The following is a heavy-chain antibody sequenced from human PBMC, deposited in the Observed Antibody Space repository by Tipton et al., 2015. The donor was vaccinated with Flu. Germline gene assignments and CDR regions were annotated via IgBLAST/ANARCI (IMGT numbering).Heavy chain of an antibody. J-gene: IGHJ4*02. CDR3: ARDPSLGMPEYFDS. D-gene: IGHD2-2*01. CDR1: GDSIGSRYC. CDR2: ICRTGST. V-gene: IGHV4-38-2*02. Sequence: LRLSCSVSGDSIGSRYCWGWIRQPPGKGLEWIGNICRTGSTYFNPSLTSRVTISVDTSKNQFSLRLSSVTAADTAVYFCARDPSLGMPEYFDSWGQGTLVTVSS.